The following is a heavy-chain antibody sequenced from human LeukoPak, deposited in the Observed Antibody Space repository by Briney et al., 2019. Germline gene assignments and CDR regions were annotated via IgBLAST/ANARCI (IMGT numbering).Heavy chain of an antibody. J-gene: IGHJ5*02. CDR2: ISAGGVST. CDR3: AKGAGTDRT. Sequence: RGSLRLSCAASGFTFSSYAMSWVRQAPGKGLEWVSAISAGGVSTYYADSVKGRFTISRDNSKNTLYLQTNSLRAEDTAVYYCAKGAGTDRTWGQGTLVTVSS. CDR1: GFTFSSYA. V-gene: IGHV3-23*01.